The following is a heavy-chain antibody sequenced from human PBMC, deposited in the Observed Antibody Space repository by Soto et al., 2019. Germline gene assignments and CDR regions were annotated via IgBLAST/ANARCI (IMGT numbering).Heavy chain of an antibody. D-gene: IGHD3-16*02. CDR1: GFTFSSYE. Sequence: PGGSLRLSCAASGFTFSSYEMNWVRQAPGKGLEWVSYISSSGSTIYYADSVKGRFTISRDNAKNSLYLQMNSLRAEDTAVYYRARERDDYVWGSYLRSPFFDYWGQGTLVTVSS. V-gene: IGHV3-48*03. CDR3: ARERDDYVWGSYLRSPFFDY. J-gene: IGHJ4*02. CDR2: ISSSGSTI.